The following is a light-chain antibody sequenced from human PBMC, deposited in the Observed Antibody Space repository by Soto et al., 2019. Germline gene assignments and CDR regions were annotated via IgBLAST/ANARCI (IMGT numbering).Light chain of an antibody. J-gene: IGKJ1*01. CDR1: QSIRDP. V-gene: IGKV3-15*01. Sequence: IVMTQSPATLSVSPGGRSTLSCRDSQSIRDPLDWYPQTPGQAPRLLIHGASSRAPGFPAVFGSSGSGTVCTRPISSLKSEDFSVDYCQQYDNWTWTFGQGTKVDIK. CDR2: GAS. CDR3: QQYDNWTWT.